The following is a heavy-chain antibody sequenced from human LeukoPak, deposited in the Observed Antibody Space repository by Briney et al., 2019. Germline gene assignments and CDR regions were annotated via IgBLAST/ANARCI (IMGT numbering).Heavy chain of an antibody. CDR1: GYTFTSYD. CDR2: MNPNSGNT. V-gene: IGHV1-8*01. Sequence: ASVKVSCKASGYTFTSYDINWVRQATGQGLEWMGWMNPNSGNTGYAQKFRGRVTMTRNTSISTAYMELSSLRSEDTAVYYCARVLWFGEHVLVGFDPWGQGTLVTVSS. J-gene: IGHJ5*02. D-gene: IGHD3-10*01. CDR3: ARVLWFGEHVLVGFDP.